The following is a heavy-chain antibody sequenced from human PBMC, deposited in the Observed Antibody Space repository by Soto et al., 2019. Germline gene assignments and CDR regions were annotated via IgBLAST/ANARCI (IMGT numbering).Heavy chain of an antibody. CDR3: VREGRGTFDF. V-gene: IGHV3-23*01. J-gene: IGHJ3*01. CDR1: GFIFTNYA. D-gene: IGHD5-12*01. CDR2: IGGRGNSA. Sequence: GGSLRLSCAASGFIFTNYAMNWVRQAPGKGLEWVSVIGGRGNSAYYADSVQGRFTISRDNSKNTLPLQMSSLTADDTAIYYCVREGRGTFDFWGRGTMVTVSS.